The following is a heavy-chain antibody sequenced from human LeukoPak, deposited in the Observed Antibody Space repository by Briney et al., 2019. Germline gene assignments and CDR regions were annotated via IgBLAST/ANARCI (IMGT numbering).Heavy chain of an antibody. D-gene: IGHD6-13*01. CDR3: ARPTIAAAGNFEY. V-gene: IGHV3-11*03. J-gene: IGHJ4*02. CDR1: GFTFSDYY. Sequence: GGSLRLSCAASGFTFSDYYMSWIRQAPGKGLEWVSHISSFSNFRSYADSVKGRFTVSRDNAKNSLYLQVNSLRAEDTAVYYCARPTIAAAGNFEYWGQGTLVTVSS. CDR2: ISSFSNFR.